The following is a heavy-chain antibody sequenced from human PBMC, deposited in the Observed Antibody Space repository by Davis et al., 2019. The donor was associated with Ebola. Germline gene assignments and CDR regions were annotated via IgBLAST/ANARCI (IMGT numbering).Heavy chain of an antibody. CDR3: ARVRERPRSIAARTTIDY. V-gene: IGHV3-11*01. CDR2: ISSSGSTI. J-gene: IGHJ4*02. Sequence: GESLKISCAASGFTFSDYYMSWIRQAPGKGLEWVSYISSSGSTIYYADSVKGRFTISRDNAKNSVYLQMNSLRAEDTAVYYCARVRERPRSIAARTTIDYWGQGTLVTVSS. CDR1: GFTFSDYY. D-gene: IGHD6-6*01.